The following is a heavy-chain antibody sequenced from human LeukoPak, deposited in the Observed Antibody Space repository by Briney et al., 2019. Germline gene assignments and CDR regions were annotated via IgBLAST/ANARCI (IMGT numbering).Heavy chain of an antibody. J-gene: IGHJ4*02. CDR1: GGSISSSSYY. D-gene: IGHD1-26*01. CDR3: ARAMGKSYYFDY. CDR2: IYYSGST. Sequence: SETLSLTXTVSGGSISSSSYYWGWIRQPPGKGLEWIGSIYYSGSTYYNPSLKSRVTISVDTSKNQFSLKLSSVTAADTAVYYCARAMGKSYYFDYWGQGTLVTVSS. V-gene: IGHV4-39*01.